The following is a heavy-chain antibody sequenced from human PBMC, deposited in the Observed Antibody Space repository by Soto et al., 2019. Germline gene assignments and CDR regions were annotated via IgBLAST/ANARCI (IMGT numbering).Heavy chain of an antibody. V-gene: IGHV4-34*01. CDR3: ARADTVTTASIYYYYGMDV. CDR1: GGSFSGYY. Sequence: SETLSLTCAVYGGSFSGYYWSWIRQPPGKGLEWIGEINHSGSTNYNPSLKSQVTISVDTSKSQFSLKLSSVTAADTAVYYCARADTVTTASIYYYYGMDVWGQGTTVTVSS. D-gene: IGHD4-17*01. J-gene: IGHJ6*02. CDR2: INHSGST.